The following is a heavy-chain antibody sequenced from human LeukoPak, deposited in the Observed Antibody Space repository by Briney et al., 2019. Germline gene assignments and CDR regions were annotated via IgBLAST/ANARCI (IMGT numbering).Heavy chain of an antibody. J-gene: IGHJ4*02. D-gene: IGHD6-19*01. CDR2: IYPGDSDT. V-gene: IGHV5-51*01. CDR1: GYSFTSYW. CDR3: ARRSLGGWGWRYEHTCYFDY. Sequence: GESLKISCKGSGYSFTSYWIGWVRQMPGKGLEWMGIIYPGDSDTRYSPSFQGQVTISADKSISTAYLQWSSLKASDTAMYYCARRSLGGWGWRYEHTCYFDYWGQGTLVTASS.